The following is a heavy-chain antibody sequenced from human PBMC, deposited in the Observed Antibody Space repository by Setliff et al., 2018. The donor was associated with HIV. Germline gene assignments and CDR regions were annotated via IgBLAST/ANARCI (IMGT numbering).Heavy chain of an antibody. Sequence: SETLSLTCTVSGVSINTGSFYWNWIRQPAGKGLEWIGRMYTSGSTNYNPSLKSRVTISVDTSKRQFSLKLSPVTAADTAVYYCAREERKAPAGSGYYYYGMDVWGQGTMVTVSS. CDR3: AREERKAPAGSGYYYYGMDV. J-gene: IGHJ6*02. CDR2: MYTSGST. D-gene: IGHD6-13*01. V-gene: IGHV4-61*02. CDR1: GVSINTGSFY.